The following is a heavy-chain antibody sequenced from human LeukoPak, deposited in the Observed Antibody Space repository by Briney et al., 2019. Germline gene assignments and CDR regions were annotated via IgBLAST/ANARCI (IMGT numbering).Heavy chain of an antibody. D-gene: IGHD4-23*01. V-gene: IGHV3-66*01. CDR2: IYTGGTT. J-gene: IGHJ3*02. CDR3: ARDRVYGGNSGALDI. Sequence: GGSLRLSCAASGFTVSTNYMSWVRQAPGKGLEWVSIIYTGGTTHYADSVKGRFTISRDNSENTLYLQMISLRGEDTAMYYCARDRVYGGNSGALDIWGQGTLVTVSS. CDR1: GFTVSTNY.